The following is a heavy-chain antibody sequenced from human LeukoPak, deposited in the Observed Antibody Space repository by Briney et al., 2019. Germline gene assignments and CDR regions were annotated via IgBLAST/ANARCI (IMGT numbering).Heavy chain of an antibody. V-gene: IGHV3-23*01. J-gene: IGHJ5*02. CDR3: AKSGAAQYNWFDP. Sequence: GGSRSPSFPPFEFTFSSYAMTWVRQAPGKGLDWVSAISGSGGSTYYADSVKGRFTISRDNSKNTLYLQMNSLRAEDTAVYYCAKSGAAQYNWFDPWGQGTLVTVSS. CDR2: ISGSGGST. CDR1: EFTFSSYA. D-gene: IGHD6-6*01.